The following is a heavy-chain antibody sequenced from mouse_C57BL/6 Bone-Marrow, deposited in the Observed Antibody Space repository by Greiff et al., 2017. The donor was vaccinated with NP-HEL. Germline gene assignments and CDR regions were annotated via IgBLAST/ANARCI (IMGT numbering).Heavy chain of an antibody. J-gene: IGHJ3*01. CDR1: GYTFTDYY. D-gene: IGHD2-5*01. CDR3: ALYWSNGGFAY. CDR2: INPNNGGT. V-gene: IGHV1-26*01. Sequence: EVQLQQSGPELVKPGASVKISCKASGYTFTDYYMNWVKQSHGKSLEWIGDINPNNGGTSYNQKFKGKATLTVDKSSSTAYMELRSLTSEDSAVYYCALYWSNGGFAYWGQGTLVTVSA.